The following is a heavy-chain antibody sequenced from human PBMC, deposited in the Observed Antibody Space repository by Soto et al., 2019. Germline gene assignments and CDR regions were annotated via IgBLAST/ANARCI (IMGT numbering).Heavy chain of an antibody. D-gene: IGHD4-17*01. J-gene: IGHJ6*02. CDR3: ARASDYGGNSRYYYYYGMDV. CDR1: GGTFSSYV. CDR2: IIPIFGTA. Sequence: ASVKVSCKASGGTFSSYVISWVRQAPGQGLEWMGGIIPIFGTANYAQKFQGRVTITADESTSTAYMELSSLRSEDTAVYYCARASDYGGNSRYYYYYGMDVWGQGTTVTVSS. V-gene: IGHV1-69*13.